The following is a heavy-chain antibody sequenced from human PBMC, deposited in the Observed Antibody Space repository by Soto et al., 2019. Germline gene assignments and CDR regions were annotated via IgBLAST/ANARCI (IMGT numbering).Heavy chain of an antibody. CDR2: IWANGTEQ. J-gene: IGHJ4*01. CDR1: GYSITNHG. Sequence: QVRLAQSGGGVVQPGRSLTLSCAASGYSITNHGMHWVRQAPGKGLAWVALIWANGTEQYYADSVKGRFTVSRDPSTNTVYLQMNRLRAEDTARYYCGKDIRSGSIDYWGHGTLVTVAS. D-gene: IGHD1-1*01. CDR3: GKDIRSGSIDY. V-gene: IGHV3-33*06.